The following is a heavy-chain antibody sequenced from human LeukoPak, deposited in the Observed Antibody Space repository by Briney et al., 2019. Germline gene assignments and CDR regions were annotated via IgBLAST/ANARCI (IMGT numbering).Heavy chain of an antibody. CDR2: FNPNSGGT. J-gene: IGHJ4*02. CDR1: GYTFTCYY. Sequence: ASVKVSCKASGYTFTCYYMHWVRQAPGQGLEWMGRFNPNSGGTNYAQKFQGRVTMTRDTSISTAYMELSRLRSDDTAVYYCARHNDYGMYYFDYWGQGTLVTVSS. CDR3: ARHNDYGMYYFDY. D-gene: IGHD4-17*01. V-gene: IGHV1-2*06.